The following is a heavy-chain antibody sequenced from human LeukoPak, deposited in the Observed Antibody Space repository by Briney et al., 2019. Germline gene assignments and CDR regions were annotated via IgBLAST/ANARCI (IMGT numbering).Heavy chain of an antibody. V-gene: IGHV4-39*07. D-gene: IGHD4-17*01. CDR2: IYYSGST. J-gene: IGHJ4*02. CDR3: ASIDYGPYYFDY. CDR1: GGSISSSSYY. Sequence: SETLSLTCTVSGGSISSSSYYWGWIRQPPGKGLEWSGSIYYSGSTYYNPSLKSRVTISVDTSKNQFSLKLSSVTAADTAVYYCASIDYGPYYFDYWGQGTLVTVSS.